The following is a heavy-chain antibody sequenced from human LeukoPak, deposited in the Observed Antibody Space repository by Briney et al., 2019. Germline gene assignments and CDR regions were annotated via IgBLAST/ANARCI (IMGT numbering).Heavy chain of an antibody. D-gene: IGHD3-16*02. V-gene: IGHV3-9*03. CDR1: GFTFDDYA. Sequence: PGGSLRLSCAASGFTFDDYAMHWVRQAPGKGLEWVSGINWNSGRIGYADSVKGRFTISRDNAKNSLYLQMNSLRAEDMALYYCAKEYYYDYVWGSYRYGDAFDIWGQGTMVTVSS. CDR2: INWNSGRI. CDR3: AKEYYYDYVWGSYRYGDAFDI. J-gene: IGHJ3*02.